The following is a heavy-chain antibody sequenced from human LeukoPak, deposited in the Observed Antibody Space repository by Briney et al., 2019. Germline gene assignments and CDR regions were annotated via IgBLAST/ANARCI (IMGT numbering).Heavy chain of an antibody. CDR2: MSTSGRTI. J-gene: IGHJ3*02. CDR1: GFTLSSYE. D-gene: IGHD2-8*01. Sequence: GGSLRLSCAASGFTLSSYEMNWVRQAPGKGLEWVSYMSTSGRTIYYADSVKGRFTISRDIAKNSLYLQMNSLRAEDTAVYYCARDLSVLERAFDIWSQATMVTVSS. CDR3: ARDLSVLERAFDI. V-gene: IGHV3-48*03.